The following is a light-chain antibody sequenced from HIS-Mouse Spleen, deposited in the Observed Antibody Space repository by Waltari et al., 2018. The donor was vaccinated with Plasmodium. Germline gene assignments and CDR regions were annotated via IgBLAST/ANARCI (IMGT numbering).Light chain of an antibody. J-gene: IGLJ1*01. CDR1: RSDVGSYYL. V-gene: IGLV2-23*01. CDR2: EGS. CDR3: CSYAGSSTYV. Sequence: QSALTQPASVSGSPDQSITISCPGTRSDVGSYYLVPWYQQHPGKAPKLMIYEGSKRPSGVSNRFSGSKSGNTASLTISGLQAEDEADYYCCSYAGSSTYVFGTGTKVTVL.